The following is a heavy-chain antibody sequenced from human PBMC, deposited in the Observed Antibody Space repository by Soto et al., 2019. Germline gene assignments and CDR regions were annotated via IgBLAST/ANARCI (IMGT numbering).Heavy chain of an antibody. J-gene: IGHJ6*02. CDR3: ARDKVGYYDSSCYYRVRGPPDYYYGMDV. Sequence: QVQLVQSGAEVKKPGSSVKVSCKASGGTFSSYAISWVRQAPGQGLEWMGGIIPIFGTANYAQKFQGRVTITADESKSTAYMELSSLRSEDTAVYYCARDKVGYYDSSCYYRVRGPPDYYYGMDVWGQGTTVTVSS. D-gene: IGHD3-22*01. CDR2: IIPIFGTA. V-gene: IGHV1-69*01. CDR1: GGTFSSYA.